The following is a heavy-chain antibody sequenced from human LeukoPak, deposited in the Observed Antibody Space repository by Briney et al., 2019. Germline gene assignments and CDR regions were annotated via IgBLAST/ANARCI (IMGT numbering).Heavy chain of an antibody. CDR2: IRYDGSNK. Sequence: GGSLRLSCAASGFTFSSYGMHWVRQAPGKGLEWVAFIRYDGSNKYYADSVKGRFTISRDNSKNTLYLQMNSLRAEDTAVYYCARGGVRTFDYWGQGTLVTVSS. J-gene: IGHJ4*02. D-gene: IGHD3-10*01. CDR1: GFTFSSYG. CDR3: ARGGVRTFDY. V-gene: IGHV3-30*02.